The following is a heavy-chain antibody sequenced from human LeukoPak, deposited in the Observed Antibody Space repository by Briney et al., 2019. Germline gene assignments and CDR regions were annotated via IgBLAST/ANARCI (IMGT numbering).Heavy chain of an antibody. D-gene: IGHD5-18*01. J-gene: IGHJ6*04. V-gene: IGHV1-2*02. CDR1: GYTFTAYS. CDR3: ARDGDSYGYYYYGMDV. CDR2: INPNSGGT. Sequence: ASVTVSCKASGYTFTAYSMHWVRQAPGQGLEWMGWINPNSGGTKYAQTSQGRVTMTRDTSISTAYMELSSLRSDDTAVYYCARDGDSYGYYYYGMDVWGEGTTVTVSS.